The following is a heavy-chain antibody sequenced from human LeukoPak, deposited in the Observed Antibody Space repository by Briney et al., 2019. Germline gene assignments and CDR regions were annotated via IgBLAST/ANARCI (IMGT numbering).Heavy chain of an antibody. J-gene: IGHJ6*02. CDR3: ARVRRVRYYDFWSGYPDV. D-gene: IGHD3-3*01. Sequence: SETLSLTCTVSGGSISSGDYYWSWIRQPPGKGLEWIGYIYYSGSTYYNPSLKSRVTISVDTSKNQFSLKLSSVTAADTAVYYCARVRRVRYYDFWSGYPDVWGQGTTVTVSS. CDR1: GGSISSGDYY. CDR2: IYYSGST. V-gene: IGHV4-30-4*01.